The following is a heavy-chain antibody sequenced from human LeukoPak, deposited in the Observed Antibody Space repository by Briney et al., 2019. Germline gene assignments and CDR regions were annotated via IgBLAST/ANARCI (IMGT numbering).Heavy chain of an antibody. D-gene: IGHD5-18*01. CDR2: IYSGGTT. Sequence: PGGSLRLSCAASGFTVSSNYMGWVRQAPGKGLEWVSVIYSGGTTYYADSVKGRFTISRDNSKNTLHLQMNSLRAEDTAVYYCARGQYSYAHAAHWGQGTLVTVSS. CDR3: ARGQYSYAHAAH. V-gene: IGHV3-66*01. CDR1: GFTVSSNY. J-gene: IGHJ4*02.